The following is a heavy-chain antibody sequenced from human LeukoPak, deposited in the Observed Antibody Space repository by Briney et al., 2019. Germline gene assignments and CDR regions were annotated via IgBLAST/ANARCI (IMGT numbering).Heavy chain of an antibody. CDR2: ISSSGSTI. CDR3: ARDSRFTMVRGGDGMDV. Sequence: GGSLRLSCAASGFTFSSYEMNWVRQAPGKGLEWVSYISSSGSTIYYADSVKGRFTISRDNAKNSLYLQMNSLRAEDTAVYYRARDSRFTMVRGGDGMDVWGQGTTVTVSS. V-gene: IGHV3-48*03. D-gene: IGHD3-10*01. J-gene: IGHJ6*02. CDR1: GFTFSSYE.